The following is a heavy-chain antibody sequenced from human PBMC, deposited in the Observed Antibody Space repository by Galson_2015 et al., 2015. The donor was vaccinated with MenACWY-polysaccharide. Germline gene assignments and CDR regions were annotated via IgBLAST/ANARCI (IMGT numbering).Heavy chain of an antibody. CDR2: IWSDGKEM. CDR1: GFRFNDYG. J-gene: IGHJ4*02. D-gene: IGHD3-22*01. Sequence: SLRLSCAASGFRFNDYGMHWVRQAPGKGLEWVAVIWSDGKEMYYADSVKGRFIISRDNSHNTLYLQMSSLRAEDTAVYFCTRGVYYDSSGYYYELNYWGQGTLVTVSS. V-gene: IGHV3-33*01. CDR3: TRGVYYDSSGYYYELNY.